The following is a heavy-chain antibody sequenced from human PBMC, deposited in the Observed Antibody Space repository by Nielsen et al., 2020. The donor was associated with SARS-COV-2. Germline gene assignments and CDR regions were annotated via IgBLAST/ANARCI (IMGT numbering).Heavy chain of an antibody. Sequence: WIRQPPGKGLEGIGRIYYSGSTYYNPSLKSRVTISVDTSKNQFSLKLSSVTAADTAVYYCARLGPGGAGTLYYYYYYGMDVWGQGTTVTVSS. CDR2: IYYSGST. V-gene: IGHV4-39*01. CDR3: ARLGPGGAGTLYYYYYYGMDV. J-gene: IGHJ6*02. D-gene: IGHD6-19*01.